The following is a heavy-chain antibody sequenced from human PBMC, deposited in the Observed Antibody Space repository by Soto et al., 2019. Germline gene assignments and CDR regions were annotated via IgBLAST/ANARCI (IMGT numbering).Heavy chain of an antibody. V-gene: IGHV1-3*01. Sequence: ASVEVSCKXSGYTFTSYAMHWVRQAPGQRLEWMGWINAGNGNTKYSQKFQGRVTITRDTSASTAYMELSSLRSEDTAVYYCARAYCSRTSCYTGSYYYYYGMDVWGQGTTVTVSS. D-gene: IGHD2-2*02. CDR2: INAGNGNT. J-gene: IGHJ6*02. CDR1: GYTFTSYA. CDR3: ARAYCSRTSCYTGSYYYYYGMDV.